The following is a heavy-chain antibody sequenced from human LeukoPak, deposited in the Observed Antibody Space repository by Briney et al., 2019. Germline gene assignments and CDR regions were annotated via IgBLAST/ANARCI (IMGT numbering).Heavy chain of an antibody. V-gene: IGHV3-23*01. CDR1: GFTFSSYA. D-gene: IGHD3-22*01. CDR2: ISGSGGST. CDR3: ARRDYYYDSSGQYYFDY. Sequence: GGSLRLSCAASGFTFSSYAMSWVRQAPGKRLEWVSAISGSGGSTYYADSVKGRFTISRDNSKNTLYLQMNSLRAEDTAVYYCARRDYYYDSSGQYYFDYWGQGTLVTVSS. J-gene: IGHJ4*02.